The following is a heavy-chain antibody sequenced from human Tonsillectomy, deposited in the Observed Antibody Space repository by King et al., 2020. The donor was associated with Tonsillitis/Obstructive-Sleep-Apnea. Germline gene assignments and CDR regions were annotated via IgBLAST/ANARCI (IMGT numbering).Heavy chain of an antibody. CDR2: IDIGGST. J-gene: IGHJ2*01. CDR3: ARDLYDFWSGYGSYWYFDL. V-gene: IGHV3-66*01. D-gene: IGHD3-3*01. CDR1: GFTVSSNY. Sequence: VQLVESGGGLVQPGGSLRLSYAASGFTVSSNYMSWVRQAPGKGLEWVSVIDIGGSTYYADSVKGRFTISRDNSKNTLYLQMNSLRAEDTAVYYCARDLYDFWSGYGSYWYFDLWGRGTLVTVSS.